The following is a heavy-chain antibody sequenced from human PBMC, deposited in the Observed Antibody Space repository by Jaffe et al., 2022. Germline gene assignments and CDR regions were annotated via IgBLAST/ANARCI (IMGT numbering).Heavy chain of an antibody. J-gene: IGHJ5*02. CDR1: GYSFTSYW. D-gene: IGHD2-2*01. Sequence: EVQLVQSGAEVKKPGESLKISCKGSGYSFTSYWIGWVRQMPGKGLEWMGIIYPGDSDTRYSPSFQGQVTISADKSISTAYLQWSSLKASDTAMYYCARGGYCSSTSCYGEGLYNWFDPWGQGTLVTVSS. CDR3: ARGGYCSSTSCYGEGLYNWFDP. V-gene: IGHV5-51*03. CDR2: IYPGDSDT.